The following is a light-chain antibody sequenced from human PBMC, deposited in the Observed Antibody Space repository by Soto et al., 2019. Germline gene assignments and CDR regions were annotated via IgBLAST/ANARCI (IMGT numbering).Light chain of an antibody. CDR2: EVT. V-gene: IGLV2-14*01. Sequence: QSVLTQPASVSGSPGQSITISCTGTSSDVGAYNYVSWYQHHPGKVPKLLIYEVTNRPSGVSDRVSGSKSGNTASLTISGLQAEDEADYYCSSKRDSSTLFVFGTGTKLTVL. J-gene: IGLJ1*01. CDR1: SSDVGAYNY. CDR3: SSKRDSSTLFV.